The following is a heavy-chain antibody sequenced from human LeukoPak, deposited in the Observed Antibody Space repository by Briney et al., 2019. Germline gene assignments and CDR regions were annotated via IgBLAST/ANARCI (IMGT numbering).Heavy chain of an antibody. D-gene: IGHD5-18*01. V-gene: IGHV3-21*01. CDR1: GLTFSSYS. Sequence: GGSLRLSCAASGLTFSSYSMNWVRQAPGKGLEWVSSISSGSKYIYNADSVKGRFTISRDNAKNSLYLQMNSLRAADTAVYYCARALSYSYGSMDFWGQGTLVIASS. J-gene: IGHJ4*02. CDR2: ISSGSKYI. CDR3: ARALSYSYGSMDF.